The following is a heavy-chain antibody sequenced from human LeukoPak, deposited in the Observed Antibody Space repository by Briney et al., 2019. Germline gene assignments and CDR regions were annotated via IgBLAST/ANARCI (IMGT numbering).Heavy chain of an antibody. V-gene: IGHV1-2*06. Sequence: ASVKVSCKASGYILTGYYMHWVRQAPGQGLEWMGRINPNTGGTNYAQKFQGRVAMTRDTSISTAYLDLSSLTSDDTAVYYCARDSVLGAKWGQGTLVTVSS. CDR2: INPNTGGT. CDR1: GYILTGYY. J-gene: IGHJ4*02. D-gene: IGHD1-26*01. CDR3: ARDSVLGAK.